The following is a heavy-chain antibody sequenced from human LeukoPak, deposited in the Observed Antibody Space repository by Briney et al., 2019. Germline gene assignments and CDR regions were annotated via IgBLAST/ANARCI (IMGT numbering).Heavy chain of an antibody. CDR1: EFSLCRYA. J-gene: IGHJ1*01. V-gene: IGHV3-64D*09. CDR3: VKGGYYDSSGFPEYFQD. Sequence: RGSLRVSCSASEFSLCRYAMHWVRQGPRKGLEHVSTISSNGASTYYADSAKGRFTISRDNSKYTLYLQLSSLSAEDTAGYYCVKGGYYDSSGFPEYFQDWGQGTLVSASS. CDR2: ISSNGAST. D-gene: IGHD3-22*01.